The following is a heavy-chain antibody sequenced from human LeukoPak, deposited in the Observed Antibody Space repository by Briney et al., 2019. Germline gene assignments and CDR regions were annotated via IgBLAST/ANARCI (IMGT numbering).Heavy chain of an antibody. J-gene: IGHJ4*02. CDR3: AREVGATNNFDY. V-gene: IGHV4-39*07. CDR2: IYYSGST. CDR1: GGSISSSSYY. Sequence: SETLSLTCTVSGGSISSSSYYWGWIRQPPGKGLEWIGSIYYSGSTNYNPSLKSRVTISVDTSKNQFSLKLSSVTAADTAVYYCAREVGATNNFDYWGQGTLVTVSS. D-gene: IGHD1-26*01.